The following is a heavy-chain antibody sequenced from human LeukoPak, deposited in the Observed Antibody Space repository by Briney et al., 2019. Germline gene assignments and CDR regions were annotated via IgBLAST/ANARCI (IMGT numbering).Heavy chain of an antibody. Sequence: PSETLSLTCTVSDGSISSSSSFWGWIRQPPGKGLEWIGSIDYSGSTYYNPSLKNRVTISAETSKNQFSLKLSSVTAADTAMYYCARHRGGEPIDSWGQGTLVTVSS. V-gene: IGHV4-39*01. D-gene: IGHD3-16*01. CDR1: DGSISSSSSF. CDR2: IDYSGST. J-gene: IGHJ4*02. CDR3: ARHRGGEPIDS.